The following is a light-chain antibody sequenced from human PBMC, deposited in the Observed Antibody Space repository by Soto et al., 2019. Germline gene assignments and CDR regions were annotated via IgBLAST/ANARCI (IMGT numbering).Light chain of an antibody. V-gene: IGLV4-69*02. J-gene: IGLJ1*01. CDR1: SGHSNYA. CDR3: QTWGTGIRV. Sequence: QPVLTQSPSASASLGASVKLTCTLSSGHSNYAIAWHQQQPQKGPRFLMRLNSDGSHTKGDGIPDRFSGSSSGAERYLTISNLQSEDEADYYCQTWGTGIRVLGTGTKLTVL. CDR2: LNSDGSH.